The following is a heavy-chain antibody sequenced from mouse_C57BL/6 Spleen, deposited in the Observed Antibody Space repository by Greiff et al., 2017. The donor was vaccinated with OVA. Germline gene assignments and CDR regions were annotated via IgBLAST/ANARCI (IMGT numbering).Heavy chain of an antibody. CDR3: ARLDDGYYRAMDY. Sequence: VQLQQSGPELVKPGASVKISCKASGYAFSSSWMNWVKQRPGQGLEWIGRIYPGDGDTNYNGKFKGKATLTADKSSSTAYMQLSSLTSEDSAVYFCARLDDGYYRAMDYWGQGTSVTVSS. D-gene: IGHD2-3*01. CDR1: GYAFSSSW. V-gene: IGHV1-82*01. J-gene: IGHJ4*01. CDR2: IYPGDGDT.